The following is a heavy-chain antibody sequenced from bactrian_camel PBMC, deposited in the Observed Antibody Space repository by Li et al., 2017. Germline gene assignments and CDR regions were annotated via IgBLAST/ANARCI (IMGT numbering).Heavy chain of an antibody. J-gene: IGHJ4*01. V-gene: IGHV3S1*01. CDR2: IFTSGSGI. D-gene: IGHD2*01. Sequence: HVQLVESGGGSVKPGGSLRLSCAVTRYRYNSYCILWFRQAPGREREGVATIFTSGSGIYYADSVKGRFIISHDNANDIIHLQMNNLTTEDTAMYSCAADRRPPGYCFTTEVVPTFGNWGQGTQVTVS. CDR1: RYRYNSYC. CDR3: AADRRPPGYCFTTEVVPTFGN.